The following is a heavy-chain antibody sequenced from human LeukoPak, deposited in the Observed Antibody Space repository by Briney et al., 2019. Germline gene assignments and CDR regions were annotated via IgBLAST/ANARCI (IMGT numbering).Heavy chain of an antibody. D-gene: IGHD3-22*01. CDR1: GYTFTSYD. J-gene: IGHJ6*02. CDR3: ARGRRHYDSSGYPSLYYYYGMDV. CDR2: MNPNSGNT. V-gene: IGHV1-8*01. Sequence: ASVKVSCKASGYTFTSYDINWARQATGQGLEWMGWMNPNSGNTGYAQKFQGRVTMTRNTSISTAYMELSSLRSEDTAVYYCARGRRHYDSSGYPSLYYYYGMDVWGQGTTVTVSS.